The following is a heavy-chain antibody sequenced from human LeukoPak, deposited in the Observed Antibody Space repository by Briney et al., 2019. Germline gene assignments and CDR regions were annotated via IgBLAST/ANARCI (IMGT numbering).Heavy chain of an antibody. CDR1: GYTFTGYY. V-gene: IGHV1-2*04. D-gene: IGHD3-16*01. Sequence: ASVKVSCKASGYTFTGYYMHWVRQAPGQGLEWMGWINPNSGGTNYAQKFQGWVTMTRDTSISTAYMELSRLRSDDTAVYYCARVKNKITFGDRTLWYWGKGTLVTVSS. J-gene: IGHJ4*02. CDR2: INPNSGGT. CDR3: ARVKNKITFGDRTLWY.